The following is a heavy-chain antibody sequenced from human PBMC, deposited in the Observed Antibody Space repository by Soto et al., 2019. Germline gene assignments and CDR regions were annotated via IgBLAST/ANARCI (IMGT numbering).Heavy chain of an antibody. CDR2: IYYSGST. CDR3: ARGSGSGPLLN. V-gene: IGHV4-59*01. CDR1: GGSISSYY. Sequence: KPSETLSLTCTVSGGSISSYYWSWIRQPPGKGLEWIGYIYYSGSTNYNPSLKSRVTISVDTSKNQFSLKLSSVTAADTAVYYCARGSGSGPLLNWGQGTLVTVSS. J-gene: IGHJ4*02. D-gene: IGHD6-19*01.